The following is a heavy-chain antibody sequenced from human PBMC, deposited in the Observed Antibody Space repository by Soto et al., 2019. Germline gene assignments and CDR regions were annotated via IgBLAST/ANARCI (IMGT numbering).Heavy chain of an antibody. CDR3: AKDMFSSSSAATFDY. Sequence: EVQLVESGGGLAQPGRSLRLSCAASGFIFDDYAMHWVRQAPGKGLEWVSGISWQSGSIRYADSVKGRFTISTDNAKNSLYLQMNSLRVEDTALYYCAKDMFSSSSAATFDYGGQGILVTVSS. CDR1: GFIFDDYA. CDR2: ISWQSGSI. J-gene: IGHJ4*02. D-gene: IGHD6-6*01. V-gene: IGHV3-9*01.